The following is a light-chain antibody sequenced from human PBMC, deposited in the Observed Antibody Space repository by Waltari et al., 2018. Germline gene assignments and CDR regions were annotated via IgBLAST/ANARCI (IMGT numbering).Light chain of an antibody. CDR2: SAS. Sequence: DVRTTQSPFHLSASLGHRYTFPCRTSQNIMTYLNWYQHKPGSAPKLLIYSASKLQGGVPSRFSGSGSGTDFTLTISSLQPADFATYYCQQSYSVPFTFGPGTNVDLK. J-gene: IGKJ3*01. CDR3: QQSYSVPFT. CDR1: QNIMTY. V-gene: IGKV1-39*01.